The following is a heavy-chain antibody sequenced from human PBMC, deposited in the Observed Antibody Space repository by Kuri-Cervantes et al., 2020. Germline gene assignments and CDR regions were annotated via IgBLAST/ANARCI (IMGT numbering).Heavy chain of an antibody. V-gene: IGHV3-33*01. CDR2: IYYDGSNK. D-gene: IGHD3-3*01. Sequence: GESLKISCAASGFTFRNYGMQWVRQAPGKGLEWVALIYYDGSNKYYADSVKGRFTISRDNAKNSLYLQMNSLRAEDTAVYYCARDGGLRFLEWSQSVDYYMDVWGKGTTVTVSS. CDR3: ARDGGLRFLEWSQSVDYYMDV. J-gene: IGHJ6*03. CDR1: GFTFRNYG.